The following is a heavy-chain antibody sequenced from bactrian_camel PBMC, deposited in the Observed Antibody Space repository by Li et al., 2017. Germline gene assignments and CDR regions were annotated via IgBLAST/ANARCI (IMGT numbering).Heavy chain of an antibody. CDR3: AARLGAWCPVDPSHRYFDY. J-gene: IGHJ6*01. CDR2: IDSVQRP. Sequence: QLVESGGGSVQTGESLTLSCAASGDMYTPNCLAWFRQAPGKEREWIAFIDSVQRPRYIDSVKGRFIISRDVQKNTLCLQIGSLRSEDTATYYCAARLGAWCPVDPSHRYFDYWGQGTQVTVS. CDR1: GDMYTPNC. D-gene: IGHD1*01. V-gene: IGHV3S53*01.